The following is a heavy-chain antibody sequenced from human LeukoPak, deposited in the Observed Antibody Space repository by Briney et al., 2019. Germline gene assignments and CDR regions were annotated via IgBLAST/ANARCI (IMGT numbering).Heavy chain of an antibody. J-gene: IGHJ4*02. CDR1: AYIFNNYG. CDR2: ISPHNGNT. Sequence: ASVKVSCKASAYIFNNYGISWLRQAPGQGLEWMGWISPHNGNTQYAQKFQGRVTMTTDTSTSTVFMEVRSLTSDDTAVYYCAKDLSSISSAWYSHWGQGTLVTVSS. V-gene: IGHV1-18*01. CDR3: AKDLSSISSAWYSH. D-gene: IGHD6-19*01.